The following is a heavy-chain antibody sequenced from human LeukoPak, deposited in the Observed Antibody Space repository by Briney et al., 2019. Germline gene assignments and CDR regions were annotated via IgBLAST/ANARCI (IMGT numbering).Heavy chain of an antibody. D-gene: IGHD3-10*01. Sequence: SETLSLTCTVSGGSISSYYWSWIRQPAGKGLEWIGRIYTSGSTNYNPSLKSRVTMSVDTSKNQFSLKLSSVTAADTAVYYCASQYGSGSSAYYYYYYGMDVWGQGTTVTVSS. CDR1: GGSISSYY. J-gene: IGHJ6*02. CDR3: ASQYGSGSSAYYYYYYGMDV. V-gene: IGHV4-4*07. CDR2: IYTSGST.